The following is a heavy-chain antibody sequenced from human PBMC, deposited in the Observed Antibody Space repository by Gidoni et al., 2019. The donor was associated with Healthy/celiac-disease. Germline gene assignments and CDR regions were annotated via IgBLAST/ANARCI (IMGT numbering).Heavy chain of an antibody. CDR1: GYSFTSYW. CDR2: IYPGDSDT. V-gene: IGHV5-51*07. J-gene: IGHJ5*02. D-gene: IGHD6-19*01. CDR3: ARPIAVAGTFKDNWFDP. Sequence: EVQLVQSGAEVKKPGESLKISCKGSGYSFTSYWIGWVHQMPGKGLEWMGIIYPGDSDTRYSPSFQGQVTISADKSISTAYLQWSSLKASDTAMYYCARPIAVAGTFKDNWFDPWGQGTLVTVSS.